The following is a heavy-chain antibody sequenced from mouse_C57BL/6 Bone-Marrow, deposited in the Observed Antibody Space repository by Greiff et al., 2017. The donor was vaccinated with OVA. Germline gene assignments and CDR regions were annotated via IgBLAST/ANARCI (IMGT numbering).Heavy chain of an antibody. CDR3: TTDSSGFFDY. Sequence: EVQGVESGAELVRPGASVKLSCTASGFNIKDDYMHWVKQRPEQGLEWIGWIDPENGDTEYASKFQGKATITADTSSNTAYLQLSSLTSEDTAVYYCTTDSSGFFDYWGQGTTLTVSS. V-gene: IGHV14-4*01. D-gene: IGHD3-2*02. J-gene: IGHJ2*01. CDR2: IDPENGDT. CDR1: GFNIKDDY.